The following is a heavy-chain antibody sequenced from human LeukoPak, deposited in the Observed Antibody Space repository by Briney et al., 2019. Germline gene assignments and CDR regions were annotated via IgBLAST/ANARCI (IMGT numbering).Heavy chain of an antibody. J-gene: IGHJ4*02. V-gene: IGHV4-59*01. CDR1: GGSISSYC. Sequence: SETLSLTCTVSGGSISSYCWSWLRQPPGKGLDWIGYFHYSGGTNYNPSRKSRVTISVDTSKNQFSLKLSSVTAADTSVYYCARGFRGISGSCYFDYWGQGTLVTVSS. CDR3: ARGFRGISGSCYFDY. D-gene: IGHD3-10*01. CDR2: FHYSGGT.